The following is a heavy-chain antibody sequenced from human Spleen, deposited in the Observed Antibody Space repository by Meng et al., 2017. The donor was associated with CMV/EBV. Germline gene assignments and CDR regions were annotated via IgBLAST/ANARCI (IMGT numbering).Heavy chain of an antibody. CDR2: ISGSSTTI. D-gene: IGHD3-22*01. CDR1: GFTFSGYS. J-gene: IGHJ4*02. V-gene: IGHV3-48*01. Sequence: GESLKISCAASGFTFSGYSMSWVRQSPGKGLECISYISGSSTTIYYADSVKGRFTISRDSSMHTLYLQMSSLRTEDTAVYYCARAPVIGALIVWGGYFDYWGQGTLVTVSS. CDR3: ARAPVIGALIVWGGYFDY.